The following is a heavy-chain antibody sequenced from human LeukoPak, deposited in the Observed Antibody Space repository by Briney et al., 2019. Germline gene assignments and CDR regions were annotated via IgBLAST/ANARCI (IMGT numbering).Heavy chain of an antibody. CDR2: VHPNSGNT. J-gene: IGHJ5*02. D-gene: IGHD1-14*01. CDR3: ARGPRNDP. Sequence: ASVKVSCKTSGYSFTVHYLHWLRQAPGQGLEWMGWVHPNSGNTAYAQKFQGRVTMTRDTSISTAYMELSGLRFDDTAVYFCARGPRNDPWGQGTLVTVSS. V-gene: IGHV1-8*02. CDR1: GYSFTVHY.